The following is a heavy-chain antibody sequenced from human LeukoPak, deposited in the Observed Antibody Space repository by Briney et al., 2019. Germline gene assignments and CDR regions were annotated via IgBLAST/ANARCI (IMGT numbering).Heavy chain of an antibody. J-gene: IGHJ4*02. D-gene: IGHD3-9*01. V-gene: IGHV3-30-3*01. CDR3: ARVGEYDILTDYSAIDC. CDR1: GFTFSSYA. CDR2: ISYDGSNK. Sequence: GGSLRLSCAASGFTFSSYAMHWVRQAPGKGLEWVAVISYDGSNKYYADSVKGRFTISGDNSKNTLYLQMNSLRAEDTAVYYCARVGEYDILTDYSAIDCWGQGTLVTVSS.